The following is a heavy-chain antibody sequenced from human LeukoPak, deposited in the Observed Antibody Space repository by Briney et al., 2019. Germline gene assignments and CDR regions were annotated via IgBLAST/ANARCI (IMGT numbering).Heavy chain of an antibody. V-gene: IGHV3-48*03. CDR1: GFTFSSYE. CDR3: ARDQAWGNAVDI. D-gene: IGHD3-16*01. CDR2: ISSSGSTI. J-gene: IGHJ3*02. Sequence: GGSLRLSCAASGFTFSSYEMNWVRQAPGKGLEWVSYISSSGSTIYYADSVKGRFTISRDNAKNSLYLQMNSLRAEDTAVYYCARDQAWGNAVDIWGQGTMVTVSS.